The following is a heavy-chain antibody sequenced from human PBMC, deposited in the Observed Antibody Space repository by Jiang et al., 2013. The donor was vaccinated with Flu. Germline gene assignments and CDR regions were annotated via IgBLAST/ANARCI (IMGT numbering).Heavy chain of an antibody. D-gene: IGHD2-21*02. CDR1: GFTFSSYA. CDR2: ISASGGTS. V-gene: IGHV3-23*01. J-gene: IGHJ6*02. Sequence: LESGGGLVQPGGSLRLSRAASGFTFSSYAMSWVRQAPGEGLEWVSAISASGGTSYYADSVKGRFTLSRDNARNALFLQMNSLRAEDTAVYYCAKARDWENYYFYSMDVWGQGTTVTVSS. CDR3: AKARDWENYYFYSMDV.